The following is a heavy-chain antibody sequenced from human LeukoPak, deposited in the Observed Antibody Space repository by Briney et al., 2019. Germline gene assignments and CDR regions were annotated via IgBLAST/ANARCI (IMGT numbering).Heavy chain of an antibody. CDR2: MNPNSGNT. CDR3: ARERHYYGMDV. CDR1: GYTFTSYD. Sequence: ASVKVSCKASGYTFTSYDINWVRQATGQGLEWMGWMNPNSGNTGYAQKFQGRVIMTRNTSISTAYMELSSLRSEDTAVYYCARERHYYGMDVWGQGTTVTVSS. J-gene: IGHJ6*02. V-gene: IGHV1-8*01.